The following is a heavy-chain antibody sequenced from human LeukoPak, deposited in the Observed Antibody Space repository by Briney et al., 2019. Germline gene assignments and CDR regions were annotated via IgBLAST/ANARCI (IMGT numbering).Heavy chain of an antibody. V-gene: IGHV3-21*01. CDR2: ISSSSSYI. D-gene: IGHD3-10*01. CDR3: AREGGSGSFYVDAFDI. CDR1: GFTFSSYS. Sequence: GGSLRLSCAASGFTFSSYSMNWVRQAPGKGLEWVSSISSSSSYIYYADSVKGRFTISRDNAKNSLYLQMNSLRAEDTAVYYCAREGGSGSFYVDAFDIWGQGTMVTVSS. J-gene: IGHJ3*02.